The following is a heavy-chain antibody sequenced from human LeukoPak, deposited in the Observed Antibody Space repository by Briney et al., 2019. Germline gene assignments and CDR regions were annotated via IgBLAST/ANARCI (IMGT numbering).Heavy chain of an antibody. CDR1: GFTFSSYG. CDR3: AKVDVSGAFDI. CDR2: ISYDGSKK. J-gene: IGHJ3*02. D-gene: IGHD3-3*01. Sequence: PGGSLRPSCAASGFTFSSYGMHWVRQAPGKGLEWVAVISYDGSKKYYADPVKGRFTISRDNFRNTLYLQMNSLRDEDTAVYYCAKVDVSGAFDIWGQGTMVTVSS. V-gene: IGHV3-30*18.